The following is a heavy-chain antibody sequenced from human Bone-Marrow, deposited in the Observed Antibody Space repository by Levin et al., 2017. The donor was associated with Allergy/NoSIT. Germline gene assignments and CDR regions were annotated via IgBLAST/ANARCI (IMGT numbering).Heavy chain of an antibody. Sequence: PGGSLRLSCAASGFTFSDYWIHWVRQVPGKGLVWVARISDDGLHRTYADSVRGRFTISRDNAKNTVYLQMNSLRVEDTAVYYCTRVSGGMDVWGQGTTVTVSS. CDR3: TRVSGGMDV. CDR2: ISDDGLHR. J-gene: IGHJ6*02. CDR1: GFTFSDYW. V-gene: IGHV3-74*01.